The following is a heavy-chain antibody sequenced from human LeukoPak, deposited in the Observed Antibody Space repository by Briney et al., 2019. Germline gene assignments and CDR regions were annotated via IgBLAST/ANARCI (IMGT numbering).Heavy chain of an antibody. J-gene: IGHJ4*02. CDR1: GYTLTELS. D-gene: IGHD3-10*01. V-gene: IGHV1-24*01. CDR3: ARRRGNYYGH. Sequence: ASVKVSCKVSGYTLTELSMHWVRQAPGKGLEWMGGFDPEDGETIYAQKLQGRVTMTTDTSTSTAYMELRSLRSDDTAVYYCARRRGNYYGHWGQGTLVTVSS. CDR2: FDPEDGET.